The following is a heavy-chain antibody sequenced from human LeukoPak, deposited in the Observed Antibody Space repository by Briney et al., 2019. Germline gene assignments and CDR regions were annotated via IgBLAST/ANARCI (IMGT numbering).Heavy chain of an antibody. CDR3: ARVRGSLRDDAFDI. Sequence: PGGSLRLSCVASEFTFSDYYMTWIRQAPGKGLEWVSGINWNGGSTGYADSVKGRFTISRDNAKNSLYLQMNSLRAEDTALYYCARVRGSLRDDAFDIWGQGTMVTVSS. D-gene: IGHD2-15*01. CDR2: INWNGGST. V-gene: IGHV3-20*04. CDR1: EFTFSDYY. J-gene: IGHJ3*02.